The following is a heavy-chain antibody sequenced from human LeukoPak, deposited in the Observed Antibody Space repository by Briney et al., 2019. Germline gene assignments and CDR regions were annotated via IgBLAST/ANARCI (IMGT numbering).Heavy chain of an antibody. Sequence: EGSLRLSCAASGFTFSSYAMSWVRQAPGKGPEWVSGISGSGDNTYYADSVKGRFTISRDNSKNTLFLQMNSLRADDTARYSCARSGGYSTFWFLDNWGQGTQVTVSS. CDR3: ARSGGYSTFWFLDN. J-gene: IGHJ1*01. V-gene: IGHV3-23*01. D-gene: IGHD6-13*01. CDR2: ISGSGDNT. CDR1: GFTFSSYA.